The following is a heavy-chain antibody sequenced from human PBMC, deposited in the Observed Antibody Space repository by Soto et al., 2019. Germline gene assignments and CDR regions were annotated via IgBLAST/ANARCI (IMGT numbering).Heavy chain of an antibody. Sequence: ASVKVSCKASGYTFTSYGISWVRQAPGQGLEWMGWISAYNGNINYAQKLQGRVTMTTDTSTSTAYMELRSLRSDDTAVYYCARSTQDYDSSGYYAYWGQGTLVTVSS. V-gene: IGHV1-18*01. CDR1: GYTFTSYG. CDR3: ARSTQDYDSSGYYAY. CDR2: ISAYNGNI. D-gene: IGHD3-22*01. J-gene: IGHJ4*02.